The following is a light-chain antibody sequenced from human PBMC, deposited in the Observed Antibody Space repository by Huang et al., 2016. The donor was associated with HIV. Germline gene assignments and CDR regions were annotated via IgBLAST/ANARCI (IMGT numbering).Light chain of an antibody. CDR2: DAS. CDR1: QDISNF. J-gene: IGKJ5*01. V-gene: IGKV1-33*01. CDR3: QQYDNLPRSIT. Sequence: DIQMTQSPSSLSASVGDRVTITCQASQDISNFLNWYQQKPGKAPKLLLYDASKLVRGVRSRCSGSGAGTEFTFTSGSLQPEDVATYYCQQYDNLPRSITFGQGTRLEIK.